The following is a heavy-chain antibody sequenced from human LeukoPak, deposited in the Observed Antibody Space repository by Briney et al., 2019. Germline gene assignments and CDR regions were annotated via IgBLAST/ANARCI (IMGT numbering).Heavy chain of an antibody. J-gene: IGHJ4*02. V-gene: IGHV3-23*01. D-gene: IGHD2-21*01. CDR2: ISVTGDIT. CDR1: GFTFSSYA. CDR3: AKSHITRYPLQYYFDL. Sequence: GGSLRLSCAASGFTFSSYAMSWLRQTPQKGLEWVSGISVTGDITYYADSVKGLFTIARDNSGTTLYLQLNSLRADDTAVYYCAKSHITRYPLQYYFDLWGQGAQVIVSS.